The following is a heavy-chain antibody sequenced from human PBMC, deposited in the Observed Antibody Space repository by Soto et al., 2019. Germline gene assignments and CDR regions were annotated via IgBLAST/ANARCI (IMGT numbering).Heavy chain of an antibody. V-gene: IGHV3-30*03. D-gene: IGHD6-6*01. Sequence: VAVISYAGSNKYYADSVKGRFTISRDNSKNTLYLQMNSLRAEDTAVYYCPGSIAAQFDYWGQGTLVTVSS. J-gene: IGHJ4*02. CDR3: PGSIAAQFDY. CDR2: ISYAGSNK.